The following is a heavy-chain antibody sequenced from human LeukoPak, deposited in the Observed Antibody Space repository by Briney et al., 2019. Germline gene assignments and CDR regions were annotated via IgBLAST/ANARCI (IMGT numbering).Heavy chain of an antibody. Sequence: GGSLRLSCVASGFTFSTYWMAWVRQAPGKGLEWVANIKQDESKRYYVDSVKGRFTISRDNAKNSLYLQINNLRAEDTAVYYCAREASLYCSGNDCYWAFDRWGQGTLVTVSS. J-gene: IGHJ5*02. D-gene: IGHD2-2*01. CDR1: GFTFSTYW. CDR2: IKQDESKR. CDR3: AREASLYCSGNDCYWAFDR. V-gene: IGHV3-7*01.